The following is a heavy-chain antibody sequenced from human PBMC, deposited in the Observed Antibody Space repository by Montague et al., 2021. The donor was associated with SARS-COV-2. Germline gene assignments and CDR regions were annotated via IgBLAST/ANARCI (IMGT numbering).Heavy chain of an antibody. CDR2: IDPSDSYT. V-gene: IGHV5-10-1*01. J-gene: IGHJ5*02. CDR1: GYSFTTYW. D-gene: IGHD6-13*01. CDR3: ARRAGSSFIDNWFDP. Sequence: QSGAEVKKPGESLRISCKGSGYSFTTYWINWVRQMPGKGLEWMGRIDPSDSYTNYSPSFQGHVTISADKSISTAYLQWSSLKASDTAMYYCARRAGSSFIDNWFDPWGQGTLVTVSS.